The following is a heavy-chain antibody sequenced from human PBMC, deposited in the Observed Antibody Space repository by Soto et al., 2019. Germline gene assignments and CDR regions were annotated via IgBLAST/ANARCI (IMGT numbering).Heavy chain of an antibody. CDR2: TYNGGTT. Sequence: EVQLVESGGDLIQSGGSLRLSCAVSGVTVSDSYINWVRQAPGRGLEWVSVTYNGGTTFYADSVKGRFTISRDGSKNTVDLQMNNLRVEDTAIYYCVRGLGTYCTSFSCSNYYFGMGVWGRGTTVTVSS. J-gene: IGHJ6*02. CDR3: VRGLGTYCTSFSCSNYYFGMGV. CDR1: GVTVSDSY. V-gene: IGHV3-53*01. D-gene: IGHD2-2*01.